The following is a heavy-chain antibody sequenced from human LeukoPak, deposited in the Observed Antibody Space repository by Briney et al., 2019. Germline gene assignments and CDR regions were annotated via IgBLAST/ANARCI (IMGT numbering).Heavy chain of an antibody. CDR3: ARGRLRFKWDDAFDI. D-gene: IGHD3-3*01. CDR1: GGTFSSYA. V-gene: IGHV1-69*13. Sequence: SVKVSCKASGGTFSSYAISWVRQAPGQGLEWMGGIIPIFGTANYAQKFQGRVTITADESTSTAYMELSSLRSEDTAVYCCARGRLRFKWDDAFDIWGQGTMVTVSS. J-gene: IGHJ3*02. CDR2: IIPIFGTA.